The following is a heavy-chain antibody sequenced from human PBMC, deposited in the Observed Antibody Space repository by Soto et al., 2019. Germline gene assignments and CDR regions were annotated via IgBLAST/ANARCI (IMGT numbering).Heavy chain of an antibody. CDR1: GYTFTSYG. CDR2: ISAYNGNT. Sequence: ASVKVSCKASGYTFTSYGISWVRQAPGQGLEWVGWISAYNGNTNYAQKLQGRVTMTTDTSTSTAYMELRSLRSDDTAVYYCARDQRYGDYEVEADYWGQGTLVTVSS. CDR3: ARDQRYGDYEVEADY. V-gene: IGHV1-18*01. J-gene: IGHJ4*02. D-gene: IGHD4-17*01.